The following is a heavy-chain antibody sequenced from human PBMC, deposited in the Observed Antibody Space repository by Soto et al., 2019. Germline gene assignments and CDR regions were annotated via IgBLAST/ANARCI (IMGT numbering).Heavy chain of an antibody. D-gene: IGHD3-9*01. V-gene: IGHV4-34*01. CDR2: INHSGST. CDR1: GGSFSGDY. J-gene: IGHJ2*01. CDR3: ARGEGEYYDILTGYQTYWYLDL. Sequence: PSGTLALTCAVHGGSFSGDYWSWIRQPPGKGLEWIGEINHSGSTNYNPSLKSRVTISVDTSKNQFSLKLSSVTAADTAAYYCARGEGEYYDILTGYQTYWYLDLWGRGTLVTVSS.